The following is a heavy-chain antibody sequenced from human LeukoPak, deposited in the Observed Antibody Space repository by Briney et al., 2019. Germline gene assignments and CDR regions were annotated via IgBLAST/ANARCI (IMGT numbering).Heavy chain of an antibody. Sequence: SETLSLTCTVSGGSISSSSHYWGWIRQPPGKGLEWIGSIYYSGSTYYNPSLKSRVTISVDTSKNQFSLKLSSVTAADTAVYYCARDGVLWFGELGNWFDPWGQGTLVTVSS. CDR2: IYYSGST. CDR3: ARDGVLWFGELGNWFDP. D-gene: IGHD3-10*01. V-gene: IGHV4-39*07. J-gene: IGHJ5*02. CDR1: GGSISSSSHY.